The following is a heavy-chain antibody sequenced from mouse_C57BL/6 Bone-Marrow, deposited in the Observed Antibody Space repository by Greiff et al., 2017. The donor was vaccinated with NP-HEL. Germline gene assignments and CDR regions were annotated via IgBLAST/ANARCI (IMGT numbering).Heavy chain of an antibody. CDR3: ARDGYYVDY. D-gene: IGHD2-3*01. V-gene: IGHV1-55*01. CDR2: IYPGSGST. J-gene: IGHJ3*01. CDR1: CYTFTSYW. Sequence: QVQLQQPGAELVKPGASVKMSCKASCYTFTSYWITWVKPRPGQGLEWIGDIYPGSGSTNYNEKFKSKATLPVDTSSSTAYMQLSSLTSEDSAVSYCARDGYYVDYWGEGTLVTVSA.